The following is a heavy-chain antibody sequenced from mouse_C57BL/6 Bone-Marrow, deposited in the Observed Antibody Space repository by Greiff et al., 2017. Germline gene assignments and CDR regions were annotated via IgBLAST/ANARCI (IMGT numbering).Heavy chain of an antibody. CDR3: AREGNWDGFAY. CDR2: IHPNSGST. V-gene: IGHV1-64*01. D-gene: IGHD4-1*01. CDR1: GYTFTSYW. Sequence: VKLQQPGAELVKPGASVKLSCKASGYTFTSYWMHWVKQRPGQGLEWIGMIHPNSGSTNYNEKFKSKATLTVDKSSSTAYMQLSSLTSEDSAVYYCAREGNWDGFAYWGQGTLVTVSA. J-gene: IGHJ3*01.